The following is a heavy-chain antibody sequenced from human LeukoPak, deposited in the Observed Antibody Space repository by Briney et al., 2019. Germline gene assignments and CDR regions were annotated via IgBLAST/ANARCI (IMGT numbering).Heavy chain of an antibody. CDR1: GFTFSSCA. Sequence: PGGSLRLSCVASGFTFSSCAMSWVRQAPGKGLEWVSRISGSGDTKYYADSVKGRFTISRDNSENTMYLQMNSLRAEDTAVYYCAKEFANWDYVRLFDPWGQGTLVTVSS. CDR3: AKEFANWDYVRLFDP. V-gene: IGHV3-23*01. D-gene: IGHD1-7*01. J-gene: IGHJ5*02. CDR2: ISGSGDTK.